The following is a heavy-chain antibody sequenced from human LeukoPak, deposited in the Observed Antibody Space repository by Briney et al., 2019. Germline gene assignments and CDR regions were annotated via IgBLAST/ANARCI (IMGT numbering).Heavy chain of an antibody. V-gene: IGHV1-46*03. J-gene: IGHJ5*02. CDR3: VRDNSRHGAGGWWFDP. Sequence: ASVKVSCKASGYTFANYSVHWVRQAPGQGLEWMGIINPSGDTTSYEQKFQGRVIMTRDTATNTLYMELSSLTSGDTALYYCVRDNSRHGAGGWWFDPWGQGTLNPVSS. D-gene: IGHD6-6*01. CDR2: INPSGDTT. CDR1: GYTFANYS.